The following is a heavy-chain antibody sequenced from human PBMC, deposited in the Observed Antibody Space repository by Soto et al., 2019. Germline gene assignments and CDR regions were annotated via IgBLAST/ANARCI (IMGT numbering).Heavy chain of an antibody. V-gene: IGHV4-59*01. CDR3: ARGIVGDQGY. CDR2: IYYSGST. D-gene: IGHD1-26*01. CDR1: GGSISSYY. Sequence: PSETLSLTCTVSGGSISSYYWSWIRQPPGKGLEWIGYIYYSGSTNYNPSLKSRVTISVDTSKNQFSLKLTSVTAADTAVYYCARGIVGDQGYWGQGTLVTVSS. J-gene: IGHJ4*02.